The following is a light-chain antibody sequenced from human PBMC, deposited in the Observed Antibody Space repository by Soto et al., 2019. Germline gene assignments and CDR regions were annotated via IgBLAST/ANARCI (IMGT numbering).Light chain of an antibody. J-gene: IGKJ3*01. Sequence: DIQMTQSPSSVSASVGDRVTITCRASQNIRSWLVWYQQKPGKAPKLLIYSASSLQSGVPSRFSGSGYGTDFTLTINSLQPEDFATYYCQQADSFPRGFGPGTRVDIK. CDR3: QQADSFPRG. V-gene: IGKV1-12*01. CDR2: SAS. CDR1: QNIRSW.